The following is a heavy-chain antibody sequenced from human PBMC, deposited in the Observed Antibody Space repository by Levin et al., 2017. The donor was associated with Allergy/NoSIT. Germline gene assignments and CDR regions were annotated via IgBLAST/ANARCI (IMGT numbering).Heavy chain of an antibody. J-gene: IGHJ2*01. CDR1: GFTVSTYD. CDR3: AKVLQSWWFDV. D-gene: IGHD2-15*01. Sequence: SGGSLRLSCAASGFTVSTYDMSWVRQTPGKGLEWVSAIGAGDGTTYADSVKDRFTISRDKSKNTLYLQMNNLRAEDTALYYCAKVLQSWWFDVWGRGTLVTVSS. CDR2: IGAGDGTT. V-gene: IGHV3-23*01.